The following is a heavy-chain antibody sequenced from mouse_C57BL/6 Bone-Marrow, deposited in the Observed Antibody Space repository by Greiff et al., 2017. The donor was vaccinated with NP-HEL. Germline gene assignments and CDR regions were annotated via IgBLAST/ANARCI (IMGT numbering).Heavy chain of an antibody. D-gene: IGHD4-1*01. CDR3: ARYSSGTGTGPNWYFDV. V-gene: IGHV1-52*01. CDR1: GYTFTSYW. CDR2: IDPSDSET. Sequence: QVQLQQPGAELVRPGSSVKLSCKASGYTFTSYWMHWVKQRPIQGLEWIGNIDPSDSETHYNQKFKDKATLTVDKSSRTAYMQLSSLTSEDSAVYYCARYSSGTGTGPNWYFDVWGTGTTVTVSS. J-gene: IGHJ1*03.